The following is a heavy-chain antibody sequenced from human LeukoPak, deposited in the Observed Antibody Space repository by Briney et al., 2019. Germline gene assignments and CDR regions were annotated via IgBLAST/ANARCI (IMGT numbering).Heavy chain of an antibody. J-gene: IGHJ5*02. CDR2: ISYDGSNK. Sequence: GGSLRLSCAASGFTFSSYGMHWVRQAPGKGLEWVAVISYDGSNKYYADSVKGRFTISRDNSKNTLYLQMNSLRAEDTAVYYCAKDGPYSSGSPASFDPWGQGTLVTVSS. D-gene: IGHD3-10*01. CDR3: AKDGPYSSGSPASFDP. CDR1: GFTFSSYG. V-gene: IGHV3-30*18.